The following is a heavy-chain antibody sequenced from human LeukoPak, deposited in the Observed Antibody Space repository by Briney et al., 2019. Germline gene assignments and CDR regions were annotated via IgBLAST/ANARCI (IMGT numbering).Heavy chain of an antibody. CDR3: VRATRPFDYFDY. J-gene: IGHJ4*02. D-gene: IGHD2-15*01. CDR2: ISSSSSYI. CDR1: GFTFSSYS. V-gene: IGHV3-21*01. Sequence: GGSLRLSCAASGFTFSSYSMNWVRQAPGKGLEWVSSISSSSSYIYYADSVKGRFTISRDNAKNSLYLQMNSLRAEDTAVYYCVRATRPFDYFDYWGQGTLVTVSS.